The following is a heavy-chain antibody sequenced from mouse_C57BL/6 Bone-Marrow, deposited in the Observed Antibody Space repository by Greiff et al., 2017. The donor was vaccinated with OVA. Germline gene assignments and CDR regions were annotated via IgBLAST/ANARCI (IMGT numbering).Heavy chain of an antibody. V-gene: IGHV5-9*01. CDR2: ISGGGGNT. J-gene: IGHJ3*01. CDR3: APSAQAKAWFAD. D-gene: IGHD3-2*02. CDR1: GFTFSSYT. Sequence: EVNVVESGGGLVKPGGSLKLSCAASGFTFSSYTMSWVRQTPEKRLEWVATISGGGGNTYYPDSVKGRFTISRDNAKNTLYLQMSSLRSEDTALYYCAPSAQAKAWFADWGQGTLVTVSA.